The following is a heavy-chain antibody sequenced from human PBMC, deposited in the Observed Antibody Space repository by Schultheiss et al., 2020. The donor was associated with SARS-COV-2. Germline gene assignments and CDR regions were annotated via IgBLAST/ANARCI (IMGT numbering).Heavy chain of an antibody. D-gene: IGHD3-10*01. J-gene: IGHJ6*02. V-gene: IGHV4-34*01. Sequence: SETLSLTCAVYGGSFSGYYWSWIRQPPGKGLEWIGEINHSGRTIYNPSLKSRVTIAVDTSKNQFSLRLSSVTAADTAVYYCVRVVRVRTGDYYYGMDVWGQGTTVTVSS. CDR2: INHSGRT. CDR1: GGSFSGYY. CDR3: VRVVRVRTGDYYYGMDV.